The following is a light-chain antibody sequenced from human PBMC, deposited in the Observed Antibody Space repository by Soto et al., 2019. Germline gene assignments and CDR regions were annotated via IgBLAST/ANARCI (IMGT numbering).Light chain of an antibody. CDR3: SSYTSSSTLV. V-gene: IGLV2-14*01. J-gene: IGLJ2*01. CDR1: SSDVGGYNH. Sequence: QSELTQPASVSGSPGQSITFSCAGTSSDVGGYNHVSWYQQHPGKAPKLMIYDVSNRPSGVSNRFSGSKSGNTASLTISGLQAEDEADYYCSSYTSSSTLVFGGGTKLTVL. CDR2: DVS.